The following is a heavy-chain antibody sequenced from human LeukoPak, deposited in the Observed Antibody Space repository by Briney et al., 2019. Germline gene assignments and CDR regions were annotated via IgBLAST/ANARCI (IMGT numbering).Heavy chain of an antibody. CDR3: ARGEGAFGESHRFDP. CDR2: TYYRSKWYN. V-gene: IGHV6-1*01. CDR1: GDSVSSNSAA. J-gene: IGHJ5*02. D-gene: IGHD3-10*01. Sequence: SQTLSLPCAISGDSVSSNSAAWHWIRQSPSTGLEWLGSTYYRSKWYNDYAVSVKRRITINPDTSKNQFSLQLNSVTPEDTAVYYCARGEGAFGESHRFDPWGQGTLVTVSS.